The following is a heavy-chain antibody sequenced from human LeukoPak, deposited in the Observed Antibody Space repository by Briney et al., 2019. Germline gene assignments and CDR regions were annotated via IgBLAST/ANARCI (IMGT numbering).Heavy chain of an antibody. V-gene: IGHV3-21*01. CDR2: ISSSSSYI. Sequence: GGSLRLSCAASGFTVSSNYMSWVRQAPGRGLEWVSSISSSSSYIYYADSVKGRFTISRDNTKNSLYLQMNSLRAEDTAVYYCAGGCSSTSCYTADAFDIWGQGTMVTVSS. D-gene: IGHD2-2*02. CDR1: GFTVSSNY. J-gene: IGHJ3*02. CDR3: AGGCSSTSCYTADAFDI.